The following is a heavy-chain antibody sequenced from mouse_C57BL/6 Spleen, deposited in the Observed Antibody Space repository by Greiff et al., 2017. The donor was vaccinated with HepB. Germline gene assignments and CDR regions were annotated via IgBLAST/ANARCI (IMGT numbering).Heavy chain of an antibody. CDR2: IDPSDSYT. Sequence: QVQLQQPGAELVRPGTSVKLSCKASGYTFTSYWMNWVKQRPGQGLEWIGVIDPSDSYTNYNQKFKGKATLTVDTSSSTAYMQLSSLTSEDSAVYYCATITTVVASDYWGQGTTLTVSS. CDR3: ATITTVVASDY. V-gene: IGHV1-59*01. J-gene: IGHJ2*01. CDR1: GYTFTSYW. D-gene: IGHD1-1*01.